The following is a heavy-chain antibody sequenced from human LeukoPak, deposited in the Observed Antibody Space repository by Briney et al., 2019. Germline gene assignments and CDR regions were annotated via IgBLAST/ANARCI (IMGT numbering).Heavy chain of an antibody. CDR1: GYTFTSYG. J-gene: IGHJ4*02. V-gene: IGHV1-2*06. CDR2: INLNSGGT. D-gene: IGHD6-6*01. CDR3: ASDPSSSDNFFDF. Sequence: ASVKVSCKASGYTFTSYGISWVRQAPGQGLDYMGHINLNSGGTFYVQKFQGRVTMTRDTSISTAYMDLSRLTSDDTAVYFCASDPSSSDNFFDFWGQGTLVTVSS.